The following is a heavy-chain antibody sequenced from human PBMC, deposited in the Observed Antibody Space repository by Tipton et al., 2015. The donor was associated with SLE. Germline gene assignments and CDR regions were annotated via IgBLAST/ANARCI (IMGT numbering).Heavy chain of an antibody. D-gene: IGHD1-7*01. V-gene: IGHV3-21*03. J-gene: IGHJ5*02. CDR1: GFTFTSYT. CDR3: AREGNLNNGCLGCWFDP. CDR2: IGPNNYI. Sequence: SLRLSCVASGFTFTSYTMNWVRQAPGRGLEWVASIGPNNYIYYADSMKGRFTISRDNAKNSLFLQMSSLRDEDTAVYYCAREGNLNNGCLGCWFDPWGQGTLVSVSS.